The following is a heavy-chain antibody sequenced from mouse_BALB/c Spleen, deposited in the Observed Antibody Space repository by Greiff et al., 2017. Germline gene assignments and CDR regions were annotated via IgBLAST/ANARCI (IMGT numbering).Heavy chain of an antibody. CDR1: GFNIKDTY. CDR2: IDPANGNT. D-gene: IGHD2-14*01. J-gene: IGHJ2*01. Sequence: VQLQQSGAELVKPGASVKLSCTASGFNIKDTYMHWVKQRPEQGLEWIGRIDPANGNTKYDPKFQGKATITADTSSNTAYLQLSSLTSEDTAVYYCAKAYYRYDGYCFDYWGQGTTLTVSS. V-gene: IGHV14-3*02. CDR3: AKAYYRYDGYCFDY.